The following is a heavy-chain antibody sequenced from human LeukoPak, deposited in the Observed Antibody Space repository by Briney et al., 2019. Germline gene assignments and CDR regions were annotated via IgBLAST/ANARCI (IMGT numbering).Heavy chain of an antibody. J-gene: IGHJ4*02. CDR1: GGSLSGFY. D-gene: IGHD3-10*01. Sequence: SETLSLTCVVYGGSLSGFYWIWIRQPPGKGLERIAEINHSGSTNYIPSLKSRVTISADTSKNHFSLKLRSVTAADTAVYYCARAWSYGSGSYLDYWGQGTLVTVSS. V-gene: IGHV4-34*01. CDR2: INHSGST. CDR3: ARAWSYGSGSYLDY.